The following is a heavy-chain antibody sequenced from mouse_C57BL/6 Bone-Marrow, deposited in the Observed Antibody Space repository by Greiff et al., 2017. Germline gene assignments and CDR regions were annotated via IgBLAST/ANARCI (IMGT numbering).Heavy chain of an antibody. CDR2: IDPENGDT. J-gene: IGHJ2*01. CDR3: TTPIYYDYDVNY. CDR1: GFNIKDDY. Sequence: VQLQQSGAELVRPGASVKLSCTASGFNIKDDYMHWVKQRPEQGLEWIGWIDPENGDTEYASKFQGKATITADTSSNTAYLQLSSLTSEDTAVYYCTTPIYYDYDVNYWGQGTTLTVSS. V-gene: IGHV14-4*01. D-gene: IGHD2-4*01.